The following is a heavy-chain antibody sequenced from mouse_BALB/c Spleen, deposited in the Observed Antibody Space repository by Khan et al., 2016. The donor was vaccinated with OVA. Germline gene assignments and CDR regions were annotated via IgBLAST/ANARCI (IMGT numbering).Heavy chain of an antibody. CDR3: ARGGRWFDY. CDR2: INYGGNN. J-gene: IGHJ3*01. V-gene: IGHV3-6*02. Sequence: QLEESGPGLVKPSQSLSLTCSVTGYSITSGYYWNWIRQFPGNTLEWMGYINYGGNNNYNPSLKNRISITRDTSKNQFFLRLNSVTAEDSATYCCARGGRWFDYWGQGTLVTVSA. CDR1: GYSITSGYY.